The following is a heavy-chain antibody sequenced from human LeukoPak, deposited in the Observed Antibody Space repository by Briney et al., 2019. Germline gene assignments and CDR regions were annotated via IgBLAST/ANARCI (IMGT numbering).Heavy chain of an antibody. Sequence: GASVKVSCKASGYTFTSYGISWVRQAPGQGLEWMGWISAYNGNTNYAQKLQGRVTMTTDTSTSTAYMELRSLRSDDTAVYYCARDWVDIAAAGTASIYFDYWGQGTLVTVSS. CDR2: ISAYNGNT. J-gene: IGHJ4*02. CDR3: ARDWVDIAAAGTASIYFDY. V-gene: IGHV1-18*01. D-gene: IGHD6-13*01. CDR1: GYTFTSYG.